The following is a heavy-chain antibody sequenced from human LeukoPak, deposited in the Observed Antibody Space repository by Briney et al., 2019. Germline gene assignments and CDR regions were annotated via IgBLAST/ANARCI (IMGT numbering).Heavy chain of an antibody. CDR1: GGSISSYY. Sequence: KPSETLSLTCTVSGGSISSYYWSWLRQPPGKGLEWIGYIYYSGSTNYNPSLKSRVTISVDTSKNQFSLKLSSVTAADTAVYYCARMIRVQGRYSSSWYSDYWGQGTLVTVSS. V-gene: IGHV4-59*01. D-gene: IGHD6-13*01. J-gene: IGHJ4*02. CDR3: ARMIRVQGRYSSSWYSDY. CDR2: IYYSGST.